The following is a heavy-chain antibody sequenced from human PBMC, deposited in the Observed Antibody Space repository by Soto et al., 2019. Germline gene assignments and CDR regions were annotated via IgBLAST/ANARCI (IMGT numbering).Heavy chain of an antibody. CDR3: ARGQGGFCTSGSCYFVY. CDR1: GFAFNNFA. CDR2: ISGRGTST. D-gene: IGHD2-15*01. V-gene: IGHV3-23*01. Sequence: EVQFLVSGGGLAQPGGTLRLSCAASGFAFNNFAMTWVRQAPGKGLEWVSGISGRGTSTYYADSVKGRFTISIDNSKSVVYLEMYSLRTEYTAVYYCARGQGGFCTSGSCYFVYWGQGSLVTVTS. J-gene: IGHJ4*02.